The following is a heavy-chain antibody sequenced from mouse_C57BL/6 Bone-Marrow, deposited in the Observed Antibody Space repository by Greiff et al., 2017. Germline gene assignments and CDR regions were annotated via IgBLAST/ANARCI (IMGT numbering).Heavy chain of an antibody. V-gene: IGHV5-4*01. CDR1: GFTFSSYA. J-gene: IGHJ3*01. CDR2: ISDGGSYT. CDR3: ARERYYSNYGFAY. Sequence: EVQVVESGGGLVKPGGSLKLSCAASGFTFSSYAMSWVRQTPEKRLEWVATISDGGSYTYYPDNVKGRFTISRDNAKNNLYLQMSHLKSEDTAMYYCARERYYSNYGFAYWGQGTLVTVSA. D-gene: IGHD2-5*01.